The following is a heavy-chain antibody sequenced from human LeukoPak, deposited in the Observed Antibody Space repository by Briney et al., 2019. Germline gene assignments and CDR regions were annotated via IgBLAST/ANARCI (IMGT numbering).Heavy chain of an antibody. Sequence: GGSLRLSCAASGFTFSSYSMNWVRQAPGKGLEWVSSISSSSSYIYYADSVEGRFTISRDNAKNSLYLQMNSLRAEDTAVYYCARSNYDYVWGSYRLRAFDIWGQGTMVTVSS. CDR2: ISSSSSYI. J-gene: IGHJ3*02. V-gene: IGHV3-21*01. CDR1: GFTFSSYS. D-gene: IGHD3-16*02. CDR3: ARSNYDYVWGSYRLRAFDI.